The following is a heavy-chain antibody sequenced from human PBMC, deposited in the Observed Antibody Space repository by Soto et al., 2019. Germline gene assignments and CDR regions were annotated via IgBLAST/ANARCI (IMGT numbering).Heavy chain of an antibody. V-gene: IGHV3-33*01. CDR1: GFAFSSFT. CDR2: IWYDGSNE. J-gene: IGHJ6*02. Sequence: QVQLVESGGGVVQPGRSLRLSCAASGFAFSSFTMQWVRQAPGKGLEWVAVIWYDGSNEHYVDSVKCRFTTSRDNSKNTLYLQMNSLRAEDTAVYYCAREMTPYGMDVWGQGTTVTVSS. CDR3: AREMTPYGMDV.